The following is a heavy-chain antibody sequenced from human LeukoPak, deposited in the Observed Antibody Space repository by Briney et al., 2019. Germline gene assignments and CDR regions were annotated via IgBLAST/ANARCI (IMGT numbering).Heavy chain of an antibody. CDR1: GCSCTSSG. Sequence: SVKISGRGSGCSCTSSGMQWVRHARGQRLERIGWIVVGSGNTNYEQKFQERVTITRDMSTSTAYMELSSLRSEDTAVYYCAAELGGRVSNALSAFDIWGQGTMVTVSS. CDR3: AAELGGRVSNALSAFDI. J-gene: IGHJ3*02. V-gene: IGHV1-58*02. CDR2: IVVGSGNT. D-gene: IGHD2-2*01.